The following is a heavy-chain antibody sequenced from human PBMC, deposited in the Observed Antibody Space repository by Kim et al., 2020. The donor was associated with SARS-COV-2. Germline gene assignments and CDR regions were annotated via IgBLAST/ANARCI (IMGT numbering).Heavy chain of an antibody. D-gene: IGHD2-8*02. CDR2: T. J-gene: IGHJ6*02. V-gene: IGHV3-53*03. CDR3: AQTLYWGIDV. Sequence: TSYADSVKGRLSISRDNSKSTMYLQMNSLRAEDTAMYYCAQTLYWGIDVWGQGTTGTVSS.